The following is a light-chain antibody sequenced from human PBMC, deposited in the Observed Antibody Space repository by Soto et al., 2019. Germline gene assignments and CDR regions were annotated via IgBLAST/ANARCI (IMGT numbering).Light chain of an antibody. Sequence: DIHMTQSPSTLSASVGDRVTITCRASQSINTWLAWYRQKPGEAPNLLIYDASSLESGVPSRFSGSGSGTEFTLIISSMQPDDFATYYCQQYNSYSSWTLGQGTKVDIK. CDR2: DAS. V-gene: IGKV1-5*01. CDR3: QQYNSYSSWT. J-gene: IGKJ1*01. CDR1: QSINTW.